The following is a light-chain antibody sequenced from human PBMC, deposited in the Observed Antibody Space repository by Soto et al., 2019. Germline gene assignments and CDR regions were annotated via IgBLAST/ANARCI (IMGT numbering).Light chain of an antibody. Sequence: QSALTQPASVSGSPGQSITIPCTGTSSDVGSYNLVSWYQHHPGKAPKLMIYEGSKRPSGVSNRFSGSKSGNTASLTISGLQAEDEADYYCCSYAGSSTWVFGGGTKLIVL. CDR2: EGS. CDR3: CSYAGSSTWV. CDR1: SSDVGSYNL. J-gene: IGLJ3*02. V-gene: IGLV2-23*01.